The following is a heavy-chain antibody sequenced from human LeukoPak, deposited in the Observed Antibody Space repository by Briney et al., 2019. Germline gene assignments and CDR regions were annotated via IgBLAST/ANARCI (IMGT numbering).Heavy chain of an antibody. Sequence: GGSLRLSCAASGFTFSSYWMSWVRQAPGKGLEWVANIKPEGKEKFYVNSVKGRFTISRDNANNSVFLQMNSLTAEDTAVYYCARDGIDYWGQGTLVTVSS. CDR1: GFTFSSYW. CDR3: ARDGIDY. CDR2: IKPEGKEK. D-gene: IGHD1-26*01. V-gene: IGHV3-7*04. J-gene: IGHJ4*02.